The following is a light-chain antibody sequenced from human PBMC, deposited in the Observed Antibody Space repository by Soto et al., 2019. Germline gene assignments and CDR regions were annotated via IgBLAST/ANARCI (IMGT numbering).Light chain of an antibody. CDR3: QQYGNSPAIT. J-gene: IGKJ5*01. CDR1: QSVSRY. V-gene: IGKV3-20*01. CDR2: AAS. Sequence: EIVLTQSPATLSLSPGERATLSCRASQSVSRYLAWYQQKPGQAPRLLIYAASSRATGIPDRFSGSGSGTDFTLTVSRLEPEDFAVYYCQQYGNSPAITFGQGTRLEIK.